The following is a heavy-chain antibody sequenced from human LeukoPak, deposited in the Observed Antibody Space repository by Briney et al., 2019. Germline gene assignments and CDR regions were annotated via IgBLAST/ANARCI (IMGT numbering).Heavy chain of an antibody. D-gene: IGHD2-8*01. V-gene: IGHV1-2*02. CDR3: ARGRDIVLMVYAPHLDY. CDR1: GYTFTGYY. Sequence: ASVKVSCKASGYTFTGYYMHWVRQAPGQGLEWMGWINPNSGGTNYAQKFQGRVTMTRDTSISTAYMELSRLRSDDTAVYYCARGRDIVLMVYAPHLDYWGQGTLVTVSS. J-gene: IGHJ4*02. CDR2: INPNSGGT.